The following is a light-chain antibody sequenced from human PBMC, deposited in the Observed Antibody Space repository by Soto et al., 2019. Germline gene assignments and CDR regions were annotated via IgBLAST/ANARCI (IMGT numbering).Light chain of an antibody. J-gene: IGLJ1*01. CDR1: SSDGGAYNY. Sequence: QSALTQPASVSGSPGQSITISCTGTSSDGGAYNYVSWYQQHPGKAPKLMIYEVSNRPSGVSTRFSGSKSGNTASLTISGLQAEDEADYYCSSYTSSSTLNVFGTGTKLTVL. CDR3: SSYTSSSTLNV. CDR2: EVS. V-gene: IGLV2-14*01.